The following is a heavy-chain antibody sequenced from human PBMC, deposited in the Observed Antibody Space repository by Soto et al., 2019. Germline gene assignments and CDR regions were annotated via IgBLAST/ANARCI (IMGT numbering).Heavy chain of an antibody. CDR3: AAESYYESNGTKGRID. Sequence: ASVKVSCKASGYTFISYVMHWVRQAPGQRLEWMGWINAGNGNTKYSQKFQGRVTITRDTSASTAYMELSSLRSEDTAVYYCAAESYYESNGTKGRIDWGQGTLVTVSS. J-gene: IGHJ4*02. V-gene: IGHV1-3*01. CDR1: GYTFISYV. CDR2: INAGNGNT. D-gene: IGHD3-22*01.